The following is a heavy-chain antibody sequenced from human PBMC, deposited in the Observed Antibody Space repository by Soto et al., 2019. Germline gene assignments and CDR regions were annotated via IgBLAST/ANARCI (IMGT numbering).Heavy chain of an antibody. CDR3: TAIRYCSGGSCHADPYFDY. J-gene: IGHJ4*02. CDR1: GFTFSGSA. V-gene: IGHV3-73*01. D-gene: IGHD2-15*01. CDR2: IRSKANSYAT. Sequence: GGSLRLSCAASGFTFSGSAMHWVRQASGKGLEWVGRIRSKANSYATAYAASVKGRFTISRDDSKNTAYLQMNSLKTEDTAVYYCTAIRYCSGGSCHADPYFDYWGQGTLVTVSS.